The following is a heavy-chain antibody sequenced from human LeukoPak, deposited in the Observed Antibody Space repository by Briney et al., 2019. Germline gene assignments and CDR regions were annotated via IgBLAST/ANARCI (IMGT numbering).Heavy chain of an antibody. Sequence: SVKVSCKASGITFNYCTISWVRQAPGQGLEWMGRIIPIFGTADYAQKFQGRVTMTTDESTNTAYMELSSLRSEDTAVYYCAREKGYSSGWYLFDYWGQGTLVTVSS. D-gene: IGHD6-19*01. CDR3: AREKGYSSGWYLFDY. J-gene: IGHJ4*02. V-gene: IGHV1-69*05. CDR1: GITFNYCT. CDR2: IIPIFGTA.